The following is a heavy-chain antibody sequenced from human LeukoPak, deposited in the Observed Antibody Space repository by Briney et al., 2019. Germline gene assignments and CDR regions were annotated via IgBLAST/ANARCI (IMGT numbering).Heavy chain of an antibody. J-gene: IGHJ4*02. D-gene: IGHD2-8*01. CDR1: GFTFERYV. CDR3: VKDAPNGSVDF. Sequence: GGSLRLSYVTSGFTFERYVMHWMRLAPGKGLECVSSIHPNNGGVGYAASVKGRFAISRDNARNSLYLEMTSLRPEDTAVYYCVKDAPNGSVDFWGRGTLVTVSS. CDR2: IHPNNGGV. V-gene: IGHV3-9*01.